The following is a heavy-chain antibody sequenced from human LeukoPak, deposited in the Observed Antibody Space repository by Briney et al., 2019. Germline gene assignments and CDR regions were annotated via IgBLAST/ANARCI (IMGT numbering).Heavy chain of an antibody. CDR2: IWYDGSNK. D-gene: IGHD3-22*01. CDR1: GFTFSSYG. J-gene: IGHJ6*02. Sequence: GRSLRLSCAASGFTFSSYGMHWVRQAPGKGLEWVAVIWYDGSNKYYADSVKGRFTISRDNSKNTLYLQMNSLRAEDTAVYYCAGYDSSGYYPDYYYGMDVWGQGTTVTVSS. V-gene: IGHV3-33*01. CDR3: AGYDSSGYYPDYYYGMDV.